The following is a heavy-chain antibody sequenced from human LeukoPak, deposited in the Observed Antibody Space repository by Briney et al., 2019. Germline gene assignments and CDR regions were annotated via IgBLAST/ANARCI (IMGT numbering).Heavy chain of an antibody. CDR1: GFTFSIYA. CDR2: IYYSGST. Sequence: GSLRLSCAASGFTFSIYAMSWIRQPPGKGLEWIGYIYYSGSTNYNPSLKSRVTISVDTSKNQFSLKLSSVTAADTAVYYCAKTLTVIVVATDAFDIWGQGTMVTVSS. D-gene: IGHD3-22*01. V-gene: IGHV4-59*08. CDR3: AKTLTVIVVATDAFDI. J-gene: IGHJ3*02.